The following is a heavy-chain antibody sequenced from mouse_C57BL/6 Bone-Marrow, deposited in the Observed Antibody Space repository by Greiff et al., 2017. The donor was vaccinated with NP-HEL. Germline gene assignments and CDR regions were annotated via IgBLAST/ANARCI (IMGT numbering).Heavy chain of an antibody. CDR1: GYTFTSYW. J-gene: IGHJ1*03. CDR2: IHPNSGST. Sequence: QVQLQQSGAELVKPGASVKLSCKASGYTFTSYWMHWVKQRPGQGLEWIGMIHPNSGSTNYNEKFKSKATLTVDKSSSTAYMQLSSLTSEDSAVYYCARRDYYGSSWYWYFDVWGTGTTVTVSS. V-gene: IGHV1-64*01. D-gene: IGHD1-1*01. CDR3: ARRDYYGSSWYWYFDV.